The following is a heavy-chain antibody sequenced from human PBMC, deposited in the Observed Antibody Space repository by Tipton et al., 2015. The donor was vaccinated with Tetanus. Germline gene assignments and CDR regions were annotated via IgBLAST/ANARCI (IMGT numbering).Heavy chain of an antibody. J-gene: IGHJ3*02. CDR2: IYFSGNT. V-gene: IGHV4-30-4*01. CDR3: ARWGDASGSTNLYAFDI. D-gene: IGHD3-10*01. Sequence: TLSLTCTVSGGPITRGDYYWNWIRQSPGKGLEWLGNIYFSGNTHYNPSLGSRISMSVDTSKNQFSLKVSSVTAADTAVYYCARWGDASGSTNLYAFDIWGQGTMVSVSS. CDR1: GGPITRGDYY.